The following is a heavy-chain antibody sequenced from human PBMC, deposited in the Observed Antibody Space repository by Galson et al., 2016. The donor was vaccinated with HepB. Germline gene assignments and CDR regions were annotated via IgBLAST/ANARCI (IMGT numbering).Heavy chain of an antibody. J-gene: IGHJ6*04. D-gene: IGHD3/OR15-3a*01. V-gene: IGHV4-34*03. Sequence: SETLSLTCAVYGGSFSGYYWNWIRQPPGKGPEWIGHIYSSGNTYYNPSLKSRVTMSLDTDLNQISLRLNSVTAADSAVYYCTWTGNDYPYGMAVWGEGTTVTGSS. CDR2: IYSSGNT. CDR1: GGSFSGYY. CDR3: TWTGNDYPYGMAV.